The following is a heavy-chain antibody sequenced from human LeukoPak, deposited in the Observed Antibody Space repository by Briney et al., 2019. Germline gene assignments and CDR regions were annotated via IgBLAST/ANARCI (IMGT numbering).Heavy chain of an antibody. CDR3: ARGAGWYES. J-gene: IGHJ5*01. Sequence: PGRSLRLSCAASGFTFSSYGMHWVRQAPGKGLEWVAVISYDGSNKYYADSVKGRFTISRDNSKNTLYLQMNSLRAEDTAVYYCARGAGWYESWGQGTLVTVYS. V-gene: IGHV3-30*03. CDR1: GFTFSSYG. D-gene: IGHD6-13*01. CDR2: ISYDGSNK.